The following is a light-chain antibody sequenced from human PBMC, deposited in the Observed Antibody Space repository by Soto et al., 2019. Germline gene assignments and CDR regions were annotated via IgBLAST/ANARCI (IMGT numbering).Light chain of an antibody. J-gene: IGKJ2*01. V-gene: IGKV3-20*01. CDR1: QTVDNRY. CDR2: GIS. Sequence: ESVLTQSPGTLSLSPGERATLSCRASQTVDNRYFAWYQQKPGQAPRLLIYGISNRATGIPDRLSGSGSGTDFTLTISRLEPEDFVVYYCQQYSTLPHTFGQGTKVDIK. CDR3: QQYSTLPHT.